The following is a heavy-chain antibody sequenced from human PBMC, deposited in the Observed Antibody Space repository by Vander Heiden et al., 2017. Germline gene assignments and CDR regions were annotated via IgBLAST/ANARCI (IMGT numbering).Heavy chain of an antibody. CDR1: GFTFSDYW. CDR3: LGSGASAY. J-gene: IGHJ4*02. CDR2: IKPDGSDE. Sequence: EEQLVETGGGLVQPGGSLRLSCAASGFTFSDYWMKWVRQAPGKGLEWVANIKPDGSDEYYVDSVKGRFTISRDNAKKSLFLHMNSLRAEDTAVYYCLGSGASAYWGQGALVAVSS. D-gene: IGHD2-15*01. V-gene: IGHV3-7*01.